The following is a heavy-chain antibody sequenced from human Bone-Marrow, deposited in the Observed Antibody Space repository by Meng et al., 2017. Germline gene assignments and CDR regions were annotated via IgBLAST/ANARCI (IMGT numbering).Heavy chain of an antibody. CDR1: GGSVSSGSYY. D-gene: IGHD3-22*01. CDR2: IYYSGST. Sequence: QVQLQESGPGLVRPSETLSLTCTVSGGSVSSGSYYWSWIRQPPGKGLEWIGYIYYSGSTNYNPSLKSRVTISVDTSKNQFSLKLSSVTAADTAVYYCARVGVVVITPNWFDPWGQGTLVTVSS. CDR3: ARVGVVVITPNWFDP. V-gene: IGHV4-61*01. J-gene: IGHJ5*02.